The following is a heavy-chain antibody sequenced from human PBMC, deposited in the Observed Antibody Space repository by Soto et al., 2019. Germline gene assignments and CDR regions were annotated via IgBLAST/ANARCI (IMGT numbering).Heavy chain of an antibody. CDR1: GYTFTSYY. Sequence: ASVKVSCKASGYTFTSYYMHWVRQAPGQGLEWMGIINPSGGSTSYAQKFQGRVTMTRDTSTSTVYMELSSLRSEDTAVYYCARVKGGYSYGYEPLTTFDYWGQGTLVTVSS. CDR2: INPSGGST. CDR3: ARVKGGYSYGYEPLTTFDY. D-gene: IGHD5-18*01. J-gene: IGHJ4*02. V-gene: IGHV1-46*01.